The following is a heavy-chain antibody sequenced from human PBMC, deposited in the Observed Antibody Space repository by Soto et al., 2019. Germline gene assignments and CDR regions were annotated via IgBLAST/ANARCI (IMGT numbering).Heavy chain of an antibody. V-gene: IGHV4-34*01. D-gene: IGHD3-10*01. CDR2: INHSGST. CDR3: AIANYYGAGCYYNYYYYYGMDV. Sequence: SETLSLTCAVYGGSFSGYYWSWIRQPPGKGLEWIGEINHSGSTNYNPSLKSRVTISVDTSKNQFSLKLSSVTAADTAVYYCAIANYYGAGCYYNYYYYYGMDVWGQGTTVTGSS. J-gene: IGHJ6*02. CDR1: GGSFSGYY.